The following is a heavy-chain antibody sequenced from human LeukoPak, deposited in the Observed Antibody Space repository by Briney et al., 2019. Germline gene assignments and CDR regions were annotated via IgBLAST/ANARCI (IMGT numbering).Heavy chain of an antibody. V-gene: IGHV3-23*01. J-gene: IGHJ4*02. Sequence: HPGGSLRLSCAASGFTSSSYAMSWVRQAPGKGLEWVSAISGSGGSTYYADSVKGRFTISRDNSKSTLYLQMNSLRAEDTAVYYCAKDPSGSYHFDYWGQGTLVTVSS. CDR2: ISGSGGST. CDR1: GFTSSSYA. CDR3: AKDPSGSYHFDY. D-gene: IGHD1-26*01.